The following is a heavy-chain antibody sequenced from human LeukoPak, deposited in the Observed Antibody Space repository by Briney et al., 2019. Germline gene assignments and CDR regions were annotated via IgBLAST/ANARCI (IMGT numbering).Heavy chain of an antibody. CDR1: GYTFTVYY. CDR2: ISTYNGNT. CDR3: ARTHYYGSGSYPAFDV. J-gene: IGHJ3*01. D-gene: IGHD3-10*01. V-gene: IGHV1-18*04. Sequence: GSVKVSCTASGYTFTVYYMHWVRQAPGQGLEWMGWISTYNGNTNYAQKFQGRVTMTTDTSTSTAYMELRGLRSDDTAVYYCARTHYYGSGSYPAFDVWGQGTMVTVSS.